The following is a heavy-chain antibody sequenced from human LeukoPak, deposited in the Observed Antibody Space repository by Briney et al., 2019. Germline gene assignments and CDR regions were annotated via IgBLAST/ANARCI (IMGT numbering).Heavy chain of an antibody. CDR2: IHHTGNT. D-gene: IGHD2-15*01. CDR1: GYSISSGYY. V-gene: IGHV4-38-2*02. Sequence: PSETLSLTCTVSGYSISSGYYWGWIRQPPGKGLEWIGSIHHTGNTYYNPSLRSRVTISVDTSKNQFSLKLSSVTAADTAVYYCARDRSHDRGNFDYWGQGTLVTVSS. J-gene: IGHJ4*02. CDR3: ARDRSHDRGNFDY.